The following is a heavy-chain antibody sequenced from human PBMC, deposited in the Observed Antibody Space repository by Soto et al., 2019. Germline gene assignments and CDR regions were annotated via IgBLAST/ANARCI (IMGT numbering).Heavy chain of an antibody. Sequence: QVQLVESGGGVVQPGRSLRLSCAASGFILSTYAMYWVPQAPGKGLEWVAVISYDGNNKYYADSVKGRFTISRDNSKNTLYLQMNSLRAEDTAVYYCAREGCDGGSCYTLVGLRYGMDVWGQGTTVTVSS. D-gene: IGHD2-15*01. CDR3: AREGCDGGSCYTLVGLRYGMDV. CDR1: GFILSTYA. V-gene: IGHV3-30-3*01. CDR2: ISYDGNNK. J-gene: IGHJ6*02.